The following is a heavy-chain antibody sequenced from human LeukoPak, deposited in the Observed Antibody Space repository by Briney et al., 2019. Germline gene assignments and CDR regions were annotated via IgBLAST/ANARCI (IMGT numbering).Heavy chain of an antibody. CDR2: IYYSGST. D-gene: IGHD3-10*01. J-gene: IGHJ4*02. CDR1: GGSISSYY. CDR3: ARDNGSGSYLH. V-gene: IGHV4-59*01. Sequence: PSETLSLTCTVSGGSISSYYWSWLRQPPGKGLEWIGYIYYSGSTNYNPSLKSRVTISVDTSKNQFSLKLSSVTAADTAVYYCARDNGSGSYLHWGQGTLVTVSS.